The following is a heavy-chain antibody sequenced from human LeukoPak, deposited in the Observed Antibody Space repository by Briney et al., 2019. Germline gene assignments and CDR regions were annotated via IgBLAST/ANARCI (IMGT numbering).Heavy chain of an antibody. Sequence: GGSLRLSCAASGFTFDDYAMHWVRQAPGKGLEGVSFITWNSAKTLYADSVKVRFNISRDNARKSLFLQMNSLRPEDTGLYFCAKDLSLGSEWFYLDSWGQGPLVAVS. CDR3: AKDLSLGSEWFYLDS. CDR1: GFTFDDYA. D-gene: IGHD2-8*01. V-gene: IGHV3-9*01. CDR2: ITWNSAKT. J-gene: IGHJ4*02.